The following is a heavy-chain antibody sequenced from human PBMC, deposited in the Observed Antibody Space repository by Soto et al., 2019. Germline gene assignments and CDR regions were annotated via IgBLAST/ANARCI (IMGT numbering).Heavy chain of an antibody. Sequence: QVQLVESGGGVVQPGRSLRLSCAASGFTFSSYAMHWVRQAPGKGLEWVAVISYDGSNKYYADSVKGRFTISRDNSKNTRYLQRNSLRAEDTAVYYCARDGPRRGYWGQGTLVTVSS. V-gene: IGHV3-30-3*01. CDR3: ARDGPRRGY. J-gene: IGHJ4*02. CDR1: GFTFSSYA. CDR2: ISYDGSNK.